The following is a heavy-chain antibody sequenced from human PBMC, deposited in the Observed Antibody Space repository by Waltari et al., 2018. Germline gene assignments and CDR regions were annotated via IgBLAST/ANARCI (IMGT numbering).Heavy chain of an antibody. D-gene: IGHD1-26*01. CDR1: GFTFSNYV. CDR3: ARDQYGAGSQSTGCDY. V-gene: IGHV3-30*04. J-gene: IGHJ4*02. Sequence: QVQLVESGGGVVQPGRSLRLSCAASGFTFSNYVFHWVRQAPGKGLEWVTMISYDGSRKYYIDSVKGRFTISRDNSKNTLYLQMNSLRGEDTALYYCARDQYGAGSQSTGCDYWGQGTLVTVSS. CDR2: ISYDGSRK.